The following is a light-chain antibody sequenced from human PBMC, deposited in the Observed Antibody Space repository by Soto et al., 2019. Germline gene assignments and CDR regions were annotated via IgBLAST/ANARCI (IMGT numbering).Light chain of an antibody. V-gene: IGKV1-33*01. CDR3: QQYDSVPYT. Sequence: DLQMPQSPSSLSASVGDRVTITCQASQDIREYVNWYQLKPGKAPRLMIYDAYHLETGVPSKFSGSRSGTDFTFTINGLQPEDIATYCCQQYDSVPYTFGEGPKLEIK. J-gene: IGKJ2*01. CDR2: DAY. CDR1: QDIREY.